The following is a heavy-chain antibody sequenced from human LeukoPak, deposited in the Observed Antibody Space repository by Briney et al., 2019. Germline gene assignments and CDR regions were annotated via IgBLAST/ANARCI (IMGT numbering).Heavy chain of an antibody. CDR2: IYYSGST. D-gene: IGHD4-17*01. CDR3: ARPDGNYGRYYYMDV. V-gene: IGHV4-39*01. CDR1: GGSISSSSYY. J-gene: IGHJ6*03. Sequence: SETLSLTCTVSGGSISSSSYYWGWIRQPPGKGLEWIGSIYYSGSTYYNPSLKSRVTISVDTSKNRFSLKLSSVTAADTAVYYCARPDGNYGRYYYMDVWGKGTTVTVSS.